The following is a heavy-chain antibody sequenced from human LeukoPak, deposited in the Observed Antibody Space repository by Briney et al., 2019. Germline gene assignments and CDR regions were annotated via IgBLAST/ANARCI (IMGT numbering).Heavy chain of an antibody. D-gene: IGHD6-19*01. CDR2: VYPGDSDT. V-gene: IGHV5-51*01. Sequence: GESLKISCKSPGYSFTSYWIGWVRQMPGKGLEWMGIVYPGDSDTRYSPSFQGQITISADKSISTVYLQWSSLKASDTAMYYCARIIAVAGTKWFDYWGQGTLVTVSS. CDR1: GYSFTSYW. J-gene: IGHJ4*02. CDR3: ARIIAVAGTKWFDY.